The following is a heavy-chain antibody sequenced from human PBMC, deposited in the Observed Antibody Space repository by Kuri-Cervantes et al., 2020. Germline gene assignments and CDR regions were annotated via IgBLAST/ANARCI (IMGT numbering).Heavy chain of an antibody. J-gene: IGHJ3*02. CDR3: AISSVEYYYGSGAFDI. D-gene: IGHD3-10*01. V-gene: IGHV3-23*01. CDR1: GFTFNKYV. Sequence: GESLKISCAASGFTFNKYVVSWVRQAPGKGLEWVSVISAGGSGTYYADSVKGRFTISRDNSENTLYLQMNRLRAEDTAVYYCAISSVEYYYGSGAFDIWGQGTMVTVSS. CDR2: ISAGGSGT.